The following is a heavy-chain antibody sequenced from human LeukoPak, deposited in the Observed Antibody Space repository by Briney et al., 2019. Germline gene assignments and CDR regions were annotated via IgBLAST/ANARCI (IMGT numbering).Heavy chain of an antibody. V-gene: IGHV1-46*01. J-gene: IGHJ4*02. D-gene: IGHD3-10*01. CDR1: AYTFSNYY. CDR3: ASMDYYAGGGDR. CDR2: INPTGGST. Sequence: ASVKVSCKASAYTFSNYYIHWVRQAPGQGLEWMGIINPTGGSTSYAQKFQGRVIMTRDTSTTTVYMDLTSLRSDDTAVYYCASMDYYAGGGDRWGRGTLVTVSS.